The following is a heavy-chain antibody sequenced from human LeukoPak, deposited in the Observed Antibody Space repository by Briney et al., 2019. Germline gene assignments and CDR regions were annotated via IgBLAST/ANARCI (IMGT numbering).Heavy chain of an antibody. J-gene: IGHJ4*02. CDR1: GYSFTSYW. Sequence: GESLKISCKSSGYSFTSYWIGWVRQMPGKGLEWMGIIYPGDSDTRYSPSFQGQVTISADKSISTAYLQWSSLKASDTAMYYCARLVGRDSSWYIFDYWGQGTLVTVSS. CDR2: IYPGDSDT. D-gene: IGHD6-13*01. V-gene: IGHV5-51*01. CDR3: ARLVGRDSSWYIFDY.